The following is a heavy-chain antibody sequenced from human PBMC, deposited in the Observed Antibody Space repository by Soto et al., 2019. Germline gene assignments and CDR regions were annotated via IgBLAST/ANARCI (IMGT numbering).Heavy chain of an antibody. CDR1: GFSLSTSGMC. CDR3: ARTLEAGATAYWFDP. V-gene: IGHV2-70*01. D-gene: IGHD1-26*01. J-gene: IGHJ5*02. Sequence: KSGPTLVNPTQTLTLTCTFSGFSLSTSGMCVSWIRQPPGKALEWLALIDWDDDKYYSTSLKTRLTISKDTSKNQVVLTMTNMDPVDTATYYCARTLEAGATAYWFDPWGQGTLVTVSS. CDR2: IDWDDDK.